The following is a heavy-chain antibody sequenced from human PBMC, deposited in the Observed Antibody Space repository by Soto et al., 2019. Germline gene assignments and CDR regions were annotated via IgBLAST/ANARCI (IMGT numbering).Heavy chain of an antibody. V-gene: IGHV4-59*01. J-gene: IGHJ5*02. CDR2: IYYSGST. CDR1: GGSISSYY. D-gene: IGHD3-3*01. Sequence: SETLSLTCTVSGGSISSYYWSWIRQPPGKGLEWIGYIYYSGSTNYNPSLKSRVTISVDTSKNQFTLKLSSVTAADTAVYYCARGGLYYDFWSGYYWFDPWGQGTLVTVSS. CDR3: ARGGLYYDFWSGYYWFDP.